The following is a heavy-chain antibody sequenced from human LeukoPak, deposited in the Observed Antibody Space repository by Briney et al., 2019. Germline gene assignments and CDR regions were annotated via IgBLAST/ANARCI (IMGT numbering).Heavy chain of an antibody. Sequence: HPGGSLRLSCAASGFTFSSYAMSWVRQAPGKGLEWISAISSNGASTYYSDSVKGRFTISRDNSKSTLYLQMDSLRAEDAAVYYCVKASNGYYYDSRGYSHFDYWGQGTLVTVSS. CDR3: VKASNGYYYDSRGYSHFDY. J-gene: IGHJ4*02. D-gene: IGHD3-22*01. V-gene: IGHV3-23*01. CDR1: GFTFSSYA. CDR2: ISSNGAST.